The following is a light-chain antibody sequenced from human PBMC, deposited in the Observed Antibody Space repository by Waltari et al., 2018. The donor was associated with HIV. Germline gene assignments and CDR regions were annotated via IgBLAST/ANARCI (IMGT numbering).Light chain of an antibody. CDR2: EVN. CDR3: SSYTSSSTHV. J-gene: IGLJ1*01. V-gene: IGLV2-14*03. CDR1: SSDVGGYNY. Sequence: QSALTQPASVSASPGQSITISCTGTSSDVGGYNYVSWYRQHPGEAPKVIIYEVNRRPSVVSNRFTASKSGNTASLAISGLQPEDEADYVCSSYTSSSTHVFGPGTKVTVL.